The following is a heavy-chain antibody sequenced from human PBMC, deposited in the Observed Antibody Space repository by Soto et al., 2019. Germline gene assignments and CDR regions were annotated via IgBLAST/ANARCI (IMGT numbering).Heavy chain of an antibody. CDR3: ARLEGLATISYYFDY. D-gene: IGHD3-9*01. CDR1: GGSISSSSYY. CDR2: IYYSGST. Sequence: SETLSLTCTVSGGSISSSSYYWGWIRQPPGKGLEWIGSIYYSGSTCYNPSLKTRVTISLDKSKSQFSLKLNSVTAADSAVYFCARLEGLATISYYFDYWGQGTLVTVSS. V-gene: IGHV4-39*01. J-gene: IGHJ4*02.